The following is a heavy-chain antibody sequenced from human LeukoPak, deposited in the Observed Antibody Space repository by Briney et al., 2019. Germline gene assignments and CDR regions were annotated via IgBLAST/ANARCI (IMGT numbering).Heavy chain of an antibody. CDR2: IYYSGST. Sequence: SETLSLTCTVSGVSVSSGSYYWSWIRQPPGKGLEWIGYIYYSGSTNYNPSLKSRVTISVDTSKNQFSLKLSSVTAADTAVYYCARVEVPAARFRYYYYGMDVWGQGTTVTVSS. CDR3: ARVEVPAARFRYYYYGMDV. J-gene: IGHJ6*02. CDR1: GVSVSSGSYY. D-gene: IGHD2-2*01. V-gene: IGHV4-61*01.